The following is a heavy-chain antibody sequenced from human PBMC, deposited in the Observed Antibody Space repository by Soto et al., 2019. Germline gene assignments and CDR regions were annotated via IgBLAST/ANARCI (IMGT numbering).Heavy chain of an antibody. CDR1: GFTFSGYT. CDR3: AKRTTGTTGSVDY. Sequence: EVQLLESGGGLVQPGGSLSLSCAASGFTFSGYTMSWVRQAPGKGREWVSTISGSGGSKYSADSVKGRFTISRDNSKNTLYLQMNSLRAEDTAVYYCAKRTTGTTGSVDYWGQGTLVTVSS. CDR2: ISGSGGSK. V-gene: IGHV3-23*01. J-gene: IGHJ4*02. D-gene: IGHD1-1*01.